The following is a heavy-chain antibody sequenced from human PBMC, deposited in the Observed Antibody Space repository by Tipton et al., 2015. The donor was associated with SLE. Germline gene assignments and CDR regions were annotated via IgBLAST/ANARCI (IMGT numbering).Heavy chain of an antibody. D-gene: IGHD6-19*01. CDR3: ARVGYSSGSYHFDY. Sequence: TLSLTCTVSGGSINSYYWSWIRQPPGKGLEWIGNIYTSGNTKYNPSLKSRVTISVDTSKNQFSLKLSSVTAADTAVYYCARVGYSSGSYHFDYWGQGTLVTVSS. CDR2: IYTSGNT. CDR1: GGSINSYY. V-gene: IGHV4-4*08. J-gene: IGHJ4*02.